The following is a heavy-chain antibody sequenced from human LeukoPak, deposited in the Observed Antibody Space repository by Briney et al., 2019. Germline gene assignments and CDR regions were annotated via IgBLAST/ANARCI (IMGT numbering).Heavy chain of an antibody. CDR2: ISYDGSNK. V-gene: IGHV3-30*04. Sequence: GGSLRLSCAASGFTFSSYAMHWVRQAPGKGLEWVAVISYDGSNKYYADSVKGRFTISRDNSKNTLHLQMNSLRAEDTAVYYCARVGSSGWYNWFDPWGQGTLVTVSS. CDR1: GFTFSSYA. D-gene: IGHD6-19*01. J-gene: IGHJ5*02. CDR3: ARVGSSGWYNWFDP.